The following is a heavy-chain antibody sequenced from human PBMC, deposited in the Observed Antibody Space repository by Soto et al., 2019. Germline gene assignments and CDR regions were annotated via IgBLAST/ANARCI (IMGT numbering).Heavy chain of an antibody. D-gene: IGHD6-19*01. Sequence: GGSLRLSCAASGFTFNSYGMHWVRQAPGKGLEWVAVISYDGSNKYYADSVKGRFTISRDNSKNTLYLQMNSLRAEDTAVYYCAKMIIAVAAHDAFDIWGQGTMVTVSS. J-gene: IGHJ3*02. V-gene: IGHV3-30*18. CDR2: ISYDGSNK. CDR1: GFTFNSYG. CDR3: AKMIIAVAAHDAFDI.